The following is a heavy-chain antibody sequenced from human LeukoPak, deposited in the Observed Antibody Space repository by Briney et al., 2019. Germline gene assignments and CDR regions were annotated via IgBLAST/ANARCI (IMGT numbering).Heavy chain of an antibody. D-gene: IGHD6-13*01. Sequence: SVKVCCTASGRTFSSSAISWVRQAPGHGLGWMGRIIPILGIANYAQKLRRRVTITADKSTRTAYMELSSLRSEDTAVYYCARDIKQQLPPFDYWGQGTLVTVPS. V-gene: IGHV1-69*04. CDR1: GRTFSSSA. CDR3: ARDIKQQLPPFDY. J-gene: IGHJ4*02. CDR2: IIPILGIA.